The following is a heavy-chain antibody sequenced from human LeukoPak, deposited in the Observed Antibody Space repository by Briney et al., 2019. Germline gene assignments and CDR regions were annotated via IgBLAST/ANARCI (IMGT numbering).Heavy chain of an antibody. J-gene: IGHJ4*02. V-gene: IGHV4-34*01. D-gene: IGHD3-16*02. CDR1: GGSFSGYY. CDR3: VVVLRWSYRKEPSYFDY. Sequence: PSETLSLTCALYGGSFSGYYWSWIRQPPGKGREWIGEINHSGSTTYNTSSKRRFTLPVETSKNQSSLKRSSGTVADTAVYYFVVVLRWSYRKEPSYFDYWGQRTLVTVSS. CDR2: INHSGST.